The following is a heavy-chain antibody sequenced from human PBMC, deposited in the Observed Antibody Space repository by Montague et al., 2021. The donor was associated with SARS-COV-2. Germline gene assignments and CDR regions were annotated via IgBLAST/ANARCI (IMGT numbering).Heavy chain of an antibody. V-gene: IGHV4-38-2*02. Sequence: SETLSLTCTVSGYSISSGYYWGWIRQPPGKVLEWIGSIHRNGNTYYNPPLKSLVTISVDTTKNHSSLKLRSVTAADTAVYYCARVSISYDPDDASYGMDVWGRGTTVTVSS. J-gene: IGHJ6*02. CDR3: ARVSISYDPDDASYGMDV. CDR1: GYSISSGYY. D-gene: IGHD1-1*01. CDR2: IHRNGNT.